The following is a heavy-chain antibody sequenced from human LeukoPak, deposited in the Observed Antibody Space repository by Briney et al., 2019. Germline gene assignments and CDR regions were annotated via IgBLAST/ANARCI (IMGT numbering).Heavy chain of an antibody. CDR1: GFTFSSYA. Sequence: GGSLRLSCAASGFTFSSYAMSWVRQAPGKGLEWLAFIRYDGSNKYYADSVKGRFTISGDNSKNTLYLQMNSLRTEDAAVYYCARVAATMEFFDYWGQGTLVTVSS. D-gene: IGHD5-24*01. J-gene: IGHJ4*02. V-gene: IGHV3-30*02. CDR2: IRYDGSNK. CDR3: ARVAATMEFFDY.